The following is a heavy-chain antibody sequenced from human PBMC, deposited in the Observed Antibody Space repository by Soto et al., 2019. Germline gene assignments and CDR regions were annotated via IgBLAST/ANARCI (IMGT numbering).Heavy chain of an antibody. CDR2: ISAYNGNT. CDR3: ARGGEVRGVTPYEGPGPYYYYYGMDV. Sequence: QVQLVQSGAEVKKPGASVKVSCKASGYTFTSYGISWVRQAPGQGLEWMGWISAYNGNTNYAQKLQGRVTMTTDTSTSTAYMELRSLRSDDTAVYYCARGGEVRGVTPYEGPGPYYYYYGMDVWGQGTTVTVSS. D-gene: IGHD3-10*01. CDR1: GYTFTSYG. J-gene: IGHJ6*02. V-gene: IGHV1-18*01.